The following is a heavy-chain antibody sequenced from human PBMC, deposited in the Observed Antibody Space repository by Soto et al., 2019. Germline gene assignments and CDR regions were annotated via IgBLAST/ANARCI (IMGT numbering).Heavy chain of an antibody. V-gene: IGHV1-8*01. J-gene: IGHJ4*02. CDR2: MNPNRGNT. Sequence: QVQLVQSGAEVKKPGASVKVSCKASGYTFTSYDINWVRQATGQGLEWMGWMNPNRGNTGYAQKFQGRVTMTRSTPITTAYMGLSSRRSGEPAVYSWPGARAVAGFDYGGQETLSPSPQ. D-gene: IGHD6-19*01. CDR1: GYTFTSYD. CDR3: PGARAVAGFDY.